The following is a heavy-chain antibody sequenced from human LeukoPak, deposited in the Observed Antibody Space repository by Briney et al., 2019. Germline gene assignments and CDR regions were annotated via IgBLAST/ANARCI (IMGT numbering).Heavy chain of an antibody. J-gene: IGHJ4*02. CDR2: IYPGDSDT. CDR1: GFNFTTYW. CDR3: ASTVGIVGAVLPFDY. V-gene: IGHV5-51*01. D-gene: IGHD1-26*01. Sequence: GESLKISCEGSGFNFTTYWIAWVRQMPGKGLEWMGIIYPGDSDTRYSPSFQGQVTISADKSISSTSLQWSSLKASDTAMYYCASTVGIVGAVLPFDYWGQGTLVTVSS.